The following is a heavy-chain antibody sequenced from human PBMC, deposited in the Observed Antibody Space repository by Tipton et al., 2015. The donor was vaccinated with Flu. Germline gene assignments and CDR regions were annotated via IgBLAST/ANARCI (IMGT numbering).Heavy chain of an antibody. V-gene: IGHV4-31*03. J-gene: IGHJ6*02. CDR2: IYYDGST. CDR1: GGSVTSRGYC. CDR3: AREIVAGVYYYGMDV. Sequence: TLSLTCSVSGGSVTSRGYCWTWIRQFPGKGLEWIGNIYYDGSTHYNESLKSRVAMSLDTSKSQFSLNLRSVTAADTAVYYCAREIVAGVYYYGMDVWGQGATVTVSS. D-gene: IGHD6-19*01.